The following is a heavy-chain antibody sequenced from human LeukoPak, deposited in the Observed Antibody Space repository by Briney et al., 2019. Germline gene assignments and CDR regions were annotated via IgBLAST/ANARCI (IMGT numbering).Heavy chain of an antibody. D-gene: IGHD2-2*01. CDR1: SGSISSYY. Sequence: SETLSLTCTVSSGSISSYYWSWIRQPPGKGLEWIGYIFYSGSTNYNPSLKSRVTISVDTSKNQFSLKLSSLTAADTAVYYCARHPSAMTRFDPWGQGILVTVPT. CDR3: ARHPSAMTRFDP. J-gene: IGHJ5*02. V-gene: IGHV4-59*08. CDR2: IFYSGST.